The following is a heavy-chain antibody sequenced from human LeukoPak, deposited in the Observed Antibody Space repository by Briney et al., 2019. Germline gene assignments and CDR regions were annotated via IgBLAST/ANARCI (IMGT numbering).Heavy chain of an antibody. CDR3: AKGGYSSGWTGWFDR. D-gene: IGHD6-19*01. CDR1: GFTFDDYA. V-gene: IGHV3-9*01. J-gene: IGHJ5*02. CDR2: ISWNSGSI. Sequence: LGGSLRLSCAASGFTFDDYAMHWVRHAPGKGLEWVSGISWNSGSIVYAESVKGRFTISRDHAKTSLYLEMNSLRAEDTALYYCAKGGYSSGWTGWFDRWGQGTLVTVSS.